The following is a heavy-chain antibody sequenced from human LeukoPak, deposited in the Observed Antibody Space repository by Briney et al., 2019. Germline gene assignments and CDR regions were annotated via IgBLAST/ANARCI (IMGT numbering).Heavy chain of an antibody. J-gene: IGHJ1*01. CDR1: GGSISSSNW. CDR3: ARLWGSSWSAEYFQH. Sequence: SGTLSLTCAVSGGSISSSNWWSWVRQPPGKGLEWIGEIYHSGSTNYNPSLKSRVTTSVDKSKNQFSLKLSSVTAADTAVYYCARLWGSSWSAEYFQHWGQGTLVTVSS. D-gene: IGHD6-13*01. V-gene: IGHV4-4*02. CDR2: IYHSGST.